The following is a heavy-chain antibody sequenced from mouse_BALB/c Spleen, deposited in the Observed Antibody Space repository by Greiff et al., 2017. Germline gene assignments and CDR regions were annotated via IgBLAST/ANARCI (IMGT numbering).Heavy chain of an antibody. D-gene: IGHD2-4*01. CDR1: GFSLTSYG. CDR2: IWSGGST. CDR3: ARGTYYDYPFAY. J-gene: IGHJ3*01. V-gene: IGHV2-2*02. Sequence: QVQLKESGPGLVQPSQSLSITCTVSGFSLTSYGVHWVRQSPGKGLEWLGVIWSGGSTDYNAAFISRLSISKDNSKSQVFFKMNSLQANDTAIYYCARGTYYDYPFAYWGQGTLVTVSA.